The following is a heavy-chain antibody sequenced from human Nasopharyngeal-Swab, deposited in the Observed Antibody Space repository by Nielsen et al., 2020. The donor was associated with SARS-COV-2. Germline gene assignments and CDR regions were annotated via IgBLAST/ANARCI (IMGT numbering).Heavy chain of an antibody. CDR3: AKEGIVGGSPLLVCFDC. CDR2: ISGSGDNR. V-gene: IGHV3-23*01. Sequence: GESLKISCAASGFTFSSYAMSWVRQVPGKGLEWVSGISGSGDNRYYAASVKGRFTISRDNPKNTLYLQMNSLRAEDTAVYYCAKEGIVGGSPLLVCFDCWGQGTLVTVSS. D-gene: IGHD1-26*01. J-gene: IGHJ4*02. CDR1: GFTFSSYA.